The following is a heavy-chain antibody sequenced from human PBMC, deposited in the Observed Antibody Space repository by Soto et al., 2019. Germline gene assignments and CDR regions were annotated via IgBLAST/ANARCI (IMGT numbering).Heavy chain of an antibody. J-gene: IGHJ4*02. CDR3: ARVAVSYDSTDLGGYFDY. Sequence: QVQLVQSGAEVKKPGSSVKVSCKASGGTFSSYAISWVRQAPGQGLEWMGGIIPIFGTANYAQKFQGRVTITADESTSTAYMELISLRSEDTAVYYCARVAVSYDSTDLGGYFDYLGQGTLVTVSS. CDR1: GGTFSSYA. CDR2: IIPIFGTA. D-gene: IGHD3-22*01. V-gene: IGHV1-69*01.